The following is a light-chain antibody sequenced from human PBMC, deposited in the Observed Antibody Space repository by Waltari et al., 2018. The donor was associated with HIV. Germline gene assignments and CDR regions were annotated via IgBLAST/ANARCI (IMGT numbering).Light chain of an antibody. V-gene: IGKV1-27*01. CDR3: QQYRSAPLT. CDR2: GAS. Sequence: DIQFTQSPSSLSASVEDGLSITCRASHDIREYLAWYQQKPGKVPKLLLYGASTVQAGVPFRFSGGRAGTDFTLTITSLQTEDVATYYCQQYRSAPLTFGQGTKLEIK. CDR1: HDIREY. J-gene: IGKJ1*01.